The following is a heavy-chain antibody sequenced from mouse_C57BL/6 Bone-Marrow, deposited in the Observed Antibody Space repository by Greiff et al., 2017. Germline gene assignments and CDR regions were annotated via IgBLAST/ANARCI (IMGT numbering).Heavy chain of an antibody. CDR3: TRECLVLLQCFFDV. V-gene: IGHV1-85*01. CDR1: GYTFTSDD. Sequence: QVQLQQSGPELVKPGASVKLSCKASGYTFTSDDIYWVKQRPGQGLEWIGWIYPRDGSTKYNEKFKGKATLTVDTSSSTAYMELHSLTSENSAIYFCTRECLVLLQCFFDVWGTGTTVTVSS. CDR2: IYPRDGST. D-gene: IGHD1-1*01. J-gene: IGHJ1*03.